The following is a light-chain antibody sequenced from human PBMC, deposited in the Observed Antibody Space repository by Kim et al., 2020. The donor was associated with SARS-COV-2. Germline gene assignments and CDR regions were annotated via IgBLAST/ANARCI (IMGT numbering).Light chain of an antibody. V-gene: IGLV3-19*01. CDR1: SLRSYY. CDR2: GKN. Sequence: SSELTQDPAVSVALGQTVRITCQGDSLRSYYATWYQQKPGQAPILVIYGKNNRPSGIPDRFSGSSSGNTASLTITGTQAGDDADYYCPSRDSNENEFFGG. CDR3: PSRDSNENEF. J-gene: IGLJ2*01.